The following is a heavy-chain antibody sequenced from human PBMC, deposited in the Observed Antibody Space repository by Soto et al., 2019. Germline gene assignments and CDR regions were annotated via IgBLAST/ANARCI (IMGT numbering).Heavy chain of an antibody. J-gene: IGHJ6*03. D-gene: IGHD3-3*01. CDR3: ARDSAYVGYDFWSGYSLPNYMDV. V-gene: IGHV3-48*01. CDR1: GFTFSSYS. CDR2: ISSSSSTI. Sequence: GGSLRLSCAASGFTFSSYSMNWVRQAPGKGLEWVSYISSSSSTIYYADSVKGRFTISRDNAKNSLYLQMNSLRAEDTAVYYCARDSAYVGYDFWSGYSLPNYMDVWGKGTTVTVSS.